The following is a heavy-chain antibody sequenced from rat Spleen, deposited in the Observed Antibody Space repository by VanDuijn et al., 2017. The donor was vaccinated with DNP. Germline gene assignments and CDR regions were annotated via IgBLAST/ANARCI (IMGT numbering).Heavy chain of an antibody. Sequence: EVQLVESGGGLVQPGRSLKLSCAASGFTFSDYNMAWVRQAPKKGLEWVATIIYDGSRTYYRDSVKGRFTISRDNAKTTLYLQMNSLRSEDTATYYCARPTYPRGYFDYWGQGVMVTVSS. J-gene: IGHJ2*01. CDR2: IIYDGSRT. CDR3: ARPTYPRGYFDY. V-gene: IGHV5S10*01. CDR1: GFTFSDYN. D-gene: IGHD3-8*01.